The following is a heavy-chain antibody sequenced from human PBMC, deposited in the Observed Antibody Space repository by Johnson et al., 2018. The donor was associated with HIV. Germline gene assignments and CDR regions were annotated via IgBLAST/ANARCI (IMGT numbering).Heavy chain of an antibody. CDR3: ARLPSGYSRDGFNV. D-gene: IGHD5-18*01. Sequence: QMQLVESGGGLVQPGGSLKLSCAASGFTFSSYGMHWVRQAPGKRLEWEAVISYDGSNKYYSESVKGRFTISRDNSKNTLYLQMNRLRAEDTAVYYCARLPSGYSRDGFNVWGQGTMVTLSS. V-gene: IGHV3-30*03. CDR2: ISYDGSNK. CDR1: GFTFSSYG. J-gene: IGHJ3*01.